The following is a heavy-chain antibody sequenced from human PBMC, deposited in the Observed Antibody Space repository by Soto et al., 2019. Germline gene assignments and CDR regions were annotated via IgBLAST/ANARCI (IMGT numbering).Heavy chain of an antibody. CDR3: ASEWKHDALDY. Sequence: GGSLRLSCAASGFTSSSYAMHWVRQARGKGLEWVAVISYEGSSKYYADSVKGRFIISRDNSKSTLYLQMNSLRTEDTAVYYCASEWKHDALDYWGQGIQVTVSS. D-gene: IGHD5-18*01. J-gene: IGHJ4*02. CDR2: ISYEGSSK. V-gene: IGHV3-30-3*01. CDR1: GFTSSSYA.